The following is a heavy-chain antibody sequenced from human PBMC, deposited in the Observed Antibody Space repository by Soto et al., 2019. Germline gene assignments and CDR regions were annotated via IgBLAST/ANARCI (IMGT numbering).Heavy chain of an antibody. CDR1: GYSFTSYA. D-gene: IGHD3-9*01. V-gene: IGHV1-3*01. Sequence: ASVKVSCKASGYSFTSYAMHWVRQAPGQRLEWMGWINAGNGNTKYSQKFQRRVTINRDTSASTAYMELSSLRSEDTAVYYCARDLVDYYYGMDAWGHGTMVTVSS. CDR2: INAGNGNT. J-gene: IGHJ6*02. CDR3: ARDLVDYYYGMDA.